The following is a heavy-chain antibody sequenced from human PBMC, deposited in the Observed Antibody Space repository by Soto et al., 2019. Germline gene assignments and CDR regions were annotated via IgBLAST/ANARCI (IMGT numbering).Heavy chain of an antibody. V-gene: IGHV2-5*02. CDR3: AHRDCGGGSCPFDY. Sequence: QITLKESGPTLVKPTQTLTLTCTFSGVSLSSSGVGVGWIRQPPGKSLEWLAPIYWDDDKRYSPSLKTRFTVTKDNSKNQVVFTMTDMDPVDTATYFCAHRDCGGGSCPFDYWGQGTLVTVSS. CDR1: GVSLSSSGVG. J-gene: IGHJ4*02. CDR2: IYWDDDK. D-gene: IGHD2-15*01.